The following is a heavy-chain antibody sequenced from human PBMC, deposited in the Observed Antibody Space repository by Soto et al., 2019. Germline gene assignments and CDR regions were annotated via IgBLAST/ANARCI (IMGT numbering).Heavy chain of an antibody. CDR2: IYYSGST. CDR3: AREKWLGEFNYYGMDV. CDR1: GGSISSGDYY. J-gene: IGHJ6*02. D-gene: IGHD3-10*01. Sequence: SETLSITCTVSGGSISSGDYYWSWIRQPPGKGLEWIGYIYYSGSTYYNPSLKSRVTISVDTSKNQFSLKLSSVTAADTAVYYCAREKWLGEFNYYGMDVWGQGTTVTVS. V-gene: IGHV4-30-4*01.